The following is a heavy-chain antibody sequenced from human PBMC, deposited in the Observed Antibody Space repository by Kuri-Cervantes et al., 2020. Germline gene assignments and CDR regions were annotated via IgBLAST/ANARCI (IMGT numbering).Heavy chain of an antibody. Sequence: ASVKVSCKVSGYTLTELSIHWVRQAPGKGLEWMGGFDPEDGETIYAQKFQGRVTMTRNTSISTAYMELSSLRSEDTAVYYCARGAYYDSSGYYHFDYWGQGTLVTVSS. CDR1: GYTLTELS. D-gene: IGHD3-22*01. CDR3: ARGAYYDSSGYYHFDY. J-gene: IGHJ4*02. CDR2: FDPEDGET. V-gene: IGHV1-24*01.